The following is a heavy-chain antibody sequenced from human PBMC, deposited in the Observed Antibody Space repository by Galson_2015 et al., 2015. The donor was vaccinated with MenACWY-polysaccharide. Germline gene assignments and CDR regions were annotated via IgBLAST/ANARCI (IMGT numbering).Heavy chain of an antibody. V-gene: IGHV3-53*01. CDR3: ARGVAAAAYAMDV. D-gene: IGHD2-2*01. J-gene: IGHJ6*02. CDR1: GFSVSNNY. CDR2: IYSGGST. Sequence: SLRLSCAASGFSVSNNYMSWVRQAPGKGLEWVSVIYSGGSTYYADSVKGRITITRDNSKNTSYLQMNSVRAEDATVYYCARGVAAAAYAMDVWGQGTTATVSS.